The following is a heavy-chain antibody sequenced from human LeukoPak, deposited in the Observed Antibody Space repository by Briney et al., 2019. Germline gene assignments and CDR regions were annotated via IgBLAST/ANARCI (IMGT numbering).Heavy chain of an antibody. V-gene: IGHV4-59*01. CDR2: IYYSGST. CDR3: AGIDYGDYVQH. D-gene: IGHD4-17*01. Sequence: PSETLSLTCTVSRGSISSYYWSWIRQPPGKGLEWIGYIYYSGSTNYNPSPKSRVTISVDTSKNQFSLKLRSVTAADTAVYYCAGIDYGDYVQHWGQGTLVTVSS. J-gene: IGHJ1*01. CDR1: RGSISSYY.